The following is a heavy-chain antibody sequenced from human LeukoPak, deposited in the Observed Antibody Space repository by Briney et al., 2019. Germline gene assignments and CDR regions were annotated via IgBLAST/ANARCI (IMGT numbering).Heavy chain of an antibody. J-gene: IGHJ4*02. CDR2: IYYSGST. V-gene: IGHV4-39*01. Sequence: PSETLSLTCTVSGGSLSSSSYYWGWIRQPPGKGLEWIGSIYYSGSTYYTPSLKSRVTISVDTSKNQFSLKLSSVTAADTAVYYCARGFPNYYDSSDHWGQGTLVTVSS. CDR1: GGSLSSSSYY. CDR3: ARGFPNYYDSSDH. D-gene: IGHD3-22*01.